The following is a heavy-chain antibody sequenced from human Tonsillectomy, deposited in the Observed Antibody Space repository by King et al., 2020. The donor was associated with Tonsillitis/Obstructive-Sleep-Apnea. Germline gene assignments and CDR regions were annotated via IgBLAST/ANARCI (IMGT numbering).Heavy chain of an antibody. D-gene: IGHD1-26*01. CDR1: GGTFSSYD. CDR3: ARDPEWVGRLYYFDY. V-gene: IGHV1-69*12. Sequence: QLVQSGAEVKKPGSSVKVSCKASGGTFSSYDISWVRQAPGQGLEWMGGSIPIFCTANYAQKFQGRVTITADESTSTAYMELSSLRSEDTAVYYCARDPEWVGRLYYFDYWGQGTLVTVSS. CDR2: SIPIFCTA. J-gene: IGHJ4*02.